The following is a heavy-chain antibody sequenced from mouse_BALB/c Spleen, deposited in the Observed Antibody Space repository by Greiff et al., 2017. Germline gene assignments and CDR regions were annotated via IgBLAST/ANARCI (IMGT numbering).Heavy chain of an antibody. D-gene: IGHD1-1*01. CDR1: GYTFTSYW. J-gene: IGHJ4*01. V-gene: IGHV1-69*02. CDR3: TRSITTVVATGGMDY. Sequence: QVQLQQPGAELVRPGASVKLSCKASGYTFTSYWINWVKQRPGQGLEWIGNIYPSDSYTNYNQKFKDKATLTVDKSSSTAYMQLSSPTSEDSAVYYCTRSITTVVATGGMDYWGQGTSVTVSS. CDR2: IYPSDSYT.